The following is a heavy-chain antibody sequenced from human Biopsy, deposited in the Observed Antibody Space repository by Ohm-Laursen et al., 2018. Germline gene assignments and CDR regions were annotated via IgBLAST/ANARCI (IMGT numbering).Heavy chain of an antibody. CDR3: ARFDSDSSGLFDY. J-gene: IGHJ4*02. Sequence: TQTLTLTCTLSGFSVNTRGMSVTWIRQAPGKALEWLARIDWDDAKFYSESLKTRLAISKDTSENHVVLTLSDVDPVDTATYYCARFDSDSSGLFDYWGQGTLVTVSS. D-gene: IGHD6-6*01. CDR1: GFSVNTRGMS. V-gene: IGHV2-70*16. CDR2: IDWDDAK.